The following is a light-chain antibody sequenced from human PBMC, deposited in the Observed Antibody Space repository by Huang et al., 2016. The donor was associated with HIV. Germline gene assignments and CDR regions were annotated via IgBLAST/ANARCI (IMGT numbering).Light chain of an antibody. CDR3: MQALQTPRT. Sequence: DIVMTQSPLSLPVTPGEPASISCRSSQSLLHSNGFNYFHWYLQKPGQSPQLLIYLGSNRASGVPDRFSGSGSGTDFTLKISRVDAEDVGVYYCMQALQTPRTLGQGTKVEIK. CDR1: QSLLHSNGFNY. J-gene: IGKJ1*01. V-gene: IGKV2-28*01. CDR2: LGS.